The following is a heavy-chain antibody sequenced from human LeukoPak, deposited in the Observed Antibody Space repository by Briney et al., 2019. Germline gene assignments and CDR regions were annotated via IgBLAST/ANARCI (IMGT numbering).Heavy chain of an antibody. CDR1: GFTFSSYA. CDR3: PSHACCSNNWNSLNF. Sequence: PGGSLRLSCAASGFTFSSYAMSWVRQAPGKGLEWVSVISGSGGSTYYGDSVKGRFTISRDNSKNTLYLQMSSLRAEDTALYYCPSHACCSNNWNSLNFWGQGTLVTVSS. D-gene: IGHD1-1*01. CDR2: ISGSGGST. V-gene: IGHV3-23*01. J-gene: IGHJ4*02.